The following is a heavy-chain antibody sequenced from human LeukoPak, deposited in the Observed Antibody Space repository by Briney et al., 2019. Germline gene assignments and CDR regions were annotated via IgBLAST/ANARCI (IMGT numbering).Heavy chain of an antibody. CDR3: ARDGTKTRTTNAPDSSGWYGGPRYYYYYYMDV. Sequence: PGGSLRLSCEASGFTFSNYAMSWVRQAPGKGLEWVSSISGSGGSTYYADSVKGRFTISRDNSKNTLYLQMNSLRSDDTAVYYCARDGTKTRTTNAPDSSGWYGGPRYYYYYYMDVWGKGTSVTISS. J-gene: IGHJ6*03. CDR2: ISGSGGST. V-gene: IGHV3-23*01. CDR1: GFTFSNYA. D-gene: IGHD6-19*01.